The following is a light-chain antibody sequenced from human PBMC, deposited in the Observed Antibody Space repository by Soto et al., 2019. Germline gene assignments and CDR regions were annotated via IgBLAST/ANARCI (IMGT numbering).Light chain of an antibody. Sequence: KVITQSPAALFVSQGEGANLSCRASQNIVGNLAWYQQKPGQTPRLLIFAETTRDTAVPARFSSSGAGNEFTLNINSHQSEDIALFYCQQYNIWPEAFGPEIKVEIK. CDR3: QQYNIWPEA. CDR2: AET. J-gene: IGKJ1*01. V-gene: IGKV3-15*01. CDR1: QNIVGN.